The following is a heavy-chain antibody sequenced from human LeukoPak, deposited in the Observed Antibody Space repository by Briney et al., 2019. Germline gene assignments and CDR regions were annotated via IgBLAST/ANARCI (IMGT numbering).Heavy chain of an antibody. Sequence: GGSLRLSCAASGFTFDDYAMHWVRRAPGKGLEWVSGITWNSYSMGYADSVKGRFTITRDNAKNSLFLQMNSLRADDVALYYCAKSVGATTGGFDYWGQGTLVTVSS. V-gene: IGHV3-9*03. CDR3: AKSVGATTGGFDY. D-gene: IGHD1-26*01. CDR1: GFTFDDYA. CDR2: ITWNSYSM. J-gene: IGHJ4*02.